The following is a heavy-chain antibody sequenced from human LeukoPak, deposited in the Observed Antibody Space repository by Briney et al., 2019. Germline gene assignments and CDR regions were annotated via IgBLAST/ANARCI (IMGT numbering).Heavy chain of an antibody. CDR3: ARVPGFDYYYYYMDV. Sequence: SETLSLTCTVSGGSISSYYWSWIRQPPGKGLEWIGSIYYSGSTNYNPSLKSRVTISVDTSKNQFSLKLSSVTAADTAVYYCARVPGFDYYYYYMDVWGKGTTVTVSS. V-gene: IGHV4-59*01. J-gene: IGHJ6*03. CDR2: IYYSGST. CDR1: GGSISSYY. D-gene: IGHD3-16*01.